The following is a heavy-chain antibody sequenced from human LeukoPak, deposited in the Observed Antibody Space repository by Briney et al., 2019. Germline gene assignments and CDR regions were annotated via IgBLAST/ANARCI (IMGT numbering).Heavy chain of an antibody. Sequence: TGGSLRLSCAASGFTFSSYAMSWVRQAPGKGLEWVSAISGSGGSTYYADSVKGRFTISRDNSKNTLYLQMNSLRAEDTAVYYCAKEGVLRYFDWLHHYFDYWGQGTLVTISS. J-gene: IGHJ4*02. CDR1: GFTFSSYA. CDR3: AKEGVLRYFDWLHHYFDY. CDR2: ISGSGGST. V-gene: IGHV3-23*01. D-gene: IGHD3-9*01.